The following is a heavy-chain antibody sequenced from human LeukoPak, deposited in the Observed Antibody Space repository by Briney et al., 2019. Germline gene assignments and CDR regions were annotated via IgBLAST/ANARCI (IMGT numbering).Heavy chain of an antibody. Sequence: GGSLRLSCTVSGFTVSSDSWSWVRQAPGKGLEWVSFIYSGGNTHYSDSVTGRFTISRDNSKNTLYLQMNSLRAEDTAIYYCARRAGEYSHPYDYWGQGTLVTVSS. D-gene: IGHD2-15*01. CDR3: ARRAGEYSHPYDY. CDR2: IYSGGNT. V-gene: IGHV3-53*01. J-gene: IGHJ4*02. CDR1: GFTVSSDS.